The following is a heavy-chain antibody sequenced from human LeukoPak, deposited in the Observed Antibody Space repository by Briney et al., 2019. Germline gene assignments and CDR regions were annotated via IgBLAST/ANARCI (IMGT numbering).Heavy chain of an antibody. V-gene: IGHV3-74*01. CDR2: INTDGSII. CDR3: ARDDTTIPDYYYYMDV. Sequence: GGSLRLSCAASGFTFSHYWMHWVRQAPGKGLVWVSLINTDGSIITYADSVKGRFTISRDNAKNSLYLQMNSLRAEDTAVYYCARDDTTIPDYYYYMDVWGKGTTVTVSS. J-gene: IGHJ6*03. CDR1: GFTFSHYW. D-gene: IGHD1-26*01.